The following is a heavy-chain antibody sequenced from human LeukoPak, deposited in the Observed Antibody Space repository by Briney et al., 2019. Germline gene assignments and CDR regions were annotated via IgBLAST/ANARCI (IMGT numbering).Heavy chain of an antibody. V-gene: IGHV3-11*04. D-gene: IGHD6-19*01. J-gene: IGHJ5*02. CDR1: GFTFSDYY. CDR2: ISSSGSTI. Sequence: PGGSLRLSCAASGFTFSDYYMSWIRQAPGKGLEWVSYISSSGSTIYYADSVKGRFTISRDNAKNSLFLQMNSLRAEDTAVYYCASHQPGYSSGRFDPWGQGTLVTVSS. CDR3: ASHQPGYSSGRFDP.